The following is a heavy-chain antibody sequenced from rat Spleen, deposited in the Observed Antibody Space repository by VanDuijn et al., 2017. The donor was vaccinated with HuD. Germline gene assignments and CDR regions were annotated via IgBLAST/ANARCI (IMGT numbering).Heavy chain of an antibody. CDR1: GFTFSDYA. J-gene: IGHJ2*01. V-gene: IGHV5-7*01. CDR3: ATLVRSR. Sequence: EVQLVESGGGLVQPGRSLKLSCAASGFTFSDYAMAWVRQAPKKGLEWVATISYEGSSTYYGDSVKGRFTISRDNAKSTLYLQMDSLRSEDTATYYCATLVRSRWGQGVMVTVSS. D-gene: IGHD1-11*01. CDR2: ISYEGSST.